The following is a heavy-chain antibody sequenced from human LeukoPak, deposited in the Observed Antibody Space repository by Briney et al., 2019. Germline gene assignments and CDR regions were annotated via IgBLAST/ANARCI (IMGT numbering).Heavy chain of an antibody. Sequence: SGTLSLTCAVSGGSISSSNWWSWVRQPPGKGLEWIGYIYYSGSTYYNPSLKSRVTISVDTSKNQFSLKLSSVTAADTALYYCASTLGYSWGQGTLVTVSS. V-gene: IGHV4-4*02. J-gene: IGHJ4*02. D-gene: IGHD5-18*01. CDR1: GGSISSSNW. CDR3: ASTLGYS. CDR2: IYYSGST.